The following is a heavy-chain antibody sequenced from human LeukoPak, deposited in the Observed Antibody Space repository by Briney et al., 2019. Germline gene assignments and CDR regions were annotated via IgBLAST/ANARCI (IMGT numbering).Heavy chain of an antibody. Sequence: GGSLRLSCAASGFTFSSYGMHWVRQAPGKGLEWVAFIRYDGSNKYYADSVKGRFTITRDNSKNTLYLQMNSLRAEDTAVYYCAKVEGYDYVWGSYRPNYFDYWGQGTLVTVSS. D-gene: IGHD3-16*02. CDR2: IRYDGSNK. V-gene: IGHV3-30*02. J-gene: IGHJ4*02. CDR1: GFTFSSYG. CDR3: AKVEGYDYVWGSYRPNYFDY.